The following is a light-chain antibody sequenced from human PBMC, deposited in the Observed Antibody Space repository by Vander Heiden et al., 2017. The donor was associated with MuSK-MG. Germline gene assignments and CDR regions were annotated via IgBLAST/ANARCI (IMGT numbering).Light chain of an antibody. Sequence: EIVLTQSPGTLSLSPGERATLSCRASQSVSSSYLAWYQQKPGQAPRLLIYGASSRANGIPDRFSGSGYGKDFTLTSSRLEAEDFAVYYLQQDCSSLTFGHGTKVDIK. V-gene: IGKV3-20*01. CDR3: QQDCSSLT. J-gene: IGKJ3*01. CDR1: QSVSSSY. CDR2: GAS.